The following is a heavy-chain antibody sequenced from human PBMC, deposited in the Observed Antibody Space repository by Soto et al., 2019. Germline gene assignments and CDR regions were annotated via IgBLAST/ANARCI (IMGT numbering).Heavy chain of an antibody. CDR2: IWYDGSNK. Sequence: QVQLVESGGGVVQPGRSLRLSCAASGFTFSSYGMHWVRQAPGKGLEWVAVIWYDGSNKYYADSVKGRFTISRDNSKNTLYLEMSSLRAEDTAVYYCARAQYKYYYDSSGYYYPFWGQGTLVTVSS. D-gene: IGHD3-22*01. CDR3: ARAQYKYYYDSSGYYYPF. J-gene: IGHJ4*02. V-gene: IGHV3-33*01. CDR1: GFTFSSYG.